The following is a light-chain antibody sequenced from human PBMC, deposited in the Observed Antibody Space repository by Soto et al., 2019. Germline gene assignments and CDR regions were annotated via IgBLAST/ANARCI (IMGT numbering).Light chain of an antibody. CDR3: SSYTSSSTPCV. CDR1: SSGVGGYNY. Sequence: QSVLTQPASVSGSPGQSITISCTGTSSGVGGYNYVSWYQQHPGKAPKLMIYDVSNRPSGVSNRFSGSKSGNTASLTISGLQAEDEADYYCSSYTSSSTPCVFGTGTKLTVL. J-gene: IGLJ1*01. CDR2: DVS. V-gene: IGLV2-14*01.